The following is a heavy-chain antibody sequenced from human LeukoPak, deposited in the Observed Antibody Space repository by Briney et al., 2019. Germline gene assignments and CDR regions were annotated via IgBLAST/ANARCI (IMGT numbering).Heavy chain of an antibody. V-gene: IGHV3-11*01. D-gene: IGHD4-17*01. CDR1: GFTFSDYY. CDR2: ISSSGSTI. CDR3: ARDLDGDYVQYFQH. J-gene: IGHJ1*01. Sequence: GGSLRLSCAASGFTFSDYYMSWIRQAPGKGLEWVSYISSSGSTIYYADSVKGRFTISRDNAKNSLYLQMNSLRAEDTAVYYCARDLDGDYVQYFQHWGQGTLVTVSS.